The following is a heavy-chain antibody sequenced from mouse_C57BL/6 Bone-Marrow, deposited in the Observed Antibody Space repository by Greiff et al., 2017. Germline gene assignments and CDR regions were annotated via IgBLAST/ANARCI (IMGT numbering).Heavy chain of an antibody. CDR1: GYTFTSYW. CDR3: ARGVVYYGFAY. D-gene: IGHD1-1*01. Sequence: QVQLQQPGAELVMPGASVKLSCKASGYTFTSYWMHWVKQRPGQGLEWIGEIDPSDSYTNYNQKFKGKSTLTVDKSSSTAYMQLSSLTSEDSAVYYCARGVVYYGFAYWGQGTLVTVSA. CDR2: IDPSDSYT. V-gene: IGHV1-69*01. J-gene: IGHJ3*01.